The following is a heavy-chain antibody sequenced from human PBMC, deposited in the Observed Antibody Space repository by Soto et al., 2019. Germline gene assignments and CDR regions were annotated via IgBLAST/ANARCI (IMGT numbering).Heavy chain of an antibody. V-gene: IGHV4-31*03. CDR3: ARGKNWFDP. J-gene: IGHJ5*02. CDR2: IYYSGST. CDR1: GGSISSGGYH. Sequence: SETLSLTCTVSGGSISSGGYHWSWIRQHPGKGQEWIGYIYYSGSTYYNPSLKSRVTISVDTSKNQFSLKLSSVTAADTAVYYCARGKNWFDPWGQGTLVTVSS.